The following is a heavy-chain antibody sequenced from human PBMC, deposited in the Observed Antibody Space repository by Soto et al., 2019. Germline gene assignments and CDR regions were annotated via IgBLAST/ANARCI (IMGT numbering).Heavy chain of an antibody. CDR1: GFSLSTSGMC. CDR2: IDWDDDK. Sequence: SGPTLVNPTQTLTLTCTFSGFSLSTSGMCVSWIRQPPGKALEWLARIDWDDDKYYSTSLKTRLTISKDTSKNQVVLTMTNMDPVDTATYYCARACGGLKGYCSSTSCYKDFQHWGQGTLVTVSS. J-gene: IGHJ1*01. CDR3: ARACGGLKGYCSSTSCYKDFQH. D-gene: IGHD2-2*02. V-gene: IGHV2-70*11.